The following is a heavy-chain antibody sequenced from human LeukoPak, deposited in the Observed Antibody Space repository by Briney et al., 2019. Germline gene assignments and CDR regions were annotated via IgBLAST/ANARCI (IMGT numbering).Heavy chain of an antibody. Sequence: GGSLRLSCAASGLTFSSFTLNWVRQAPGKGLEWVSSISSSGNYIYYADSVKGRFTISRDNAKKSLFLQMDSLRAEDTALYYCAREYGSGTFDYWGQGALVTVSS. CDR1: GLTFSSFT. J-gene: IGHJ4*02. CDR3: AREYGSGTFDY. CDR2: ISSSGNYI. V-gene: IGHV3-21*01. D-gene: IGHD3-10*01.